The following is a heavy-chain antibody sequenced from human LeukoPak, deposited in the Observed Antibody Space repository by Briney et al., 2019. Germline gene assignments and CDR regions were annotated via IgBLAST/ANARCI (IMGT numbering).Heavy chain of an antibody. CDR2: INPNSGAT. CDR3: ASGADVKSVHYNDRSTYSYYFDY. Sequence: ASVTVSCKASGYTFTGYYIHWVRQAPGQGLECMGWINPNSGATNFAQKFQGRVTLTRDTSISTAYMELSSLKSDDTAIYYCASGADVKSVHYNDRSTYSYYFDYWGQGTLVTVSS. D-gene: IGHD3-22*01. CDR1: GYTFTGYY. J-gene: IGHJ4*02. V-gene: IGHV1-2*02.